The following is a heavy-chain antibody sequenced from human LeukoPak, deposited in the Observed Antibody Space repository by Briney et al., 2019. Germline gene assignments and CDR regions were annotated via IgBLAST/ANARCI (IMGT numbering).Heavy chain of an antibody. J-gene: IGHJ4*02. D-gene: IGHD3-9*01. CDR3: AKEARDILTHYYWGSQFDY. CDR2: ISGRGGDT. V-gene: IGHV3-23*01. Sequence: PGGSLRLSCVGSGFTFGNYAMNWVRQAPRKGMEWVAAISGRGGDTFYADSVKGRFTFSRDNFKNTMFLQMNSLRAEDTALYYCAKEARDILTHYYWGSQFDYWGQGTLVTVSS. CDR1: GFTFGNYA.